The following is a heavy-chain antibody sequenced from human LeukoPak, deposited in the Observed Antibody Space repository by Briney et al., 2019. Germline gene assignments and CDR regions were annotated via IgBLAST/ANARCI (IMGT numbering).Heavy chain of an antibody. CDR3: AGDHYDSSGYYY. D-gene: IGHD3-22*01. CDR2: IDPSGGST. J-gene: IGHJ4*02. CDR1: GYTFTSYY. Sequence: ASLKVSCKASGYTFTSYYMHWVRQAPGQGLEWMGIIDPSGGSTSYAQKFQGRVTMTRDTSTSTVYMELSSLRSEDTAVYYCAGDHYDSSGYYYWGQGTLVTVSS. V-gene: IGHV1-46*01.